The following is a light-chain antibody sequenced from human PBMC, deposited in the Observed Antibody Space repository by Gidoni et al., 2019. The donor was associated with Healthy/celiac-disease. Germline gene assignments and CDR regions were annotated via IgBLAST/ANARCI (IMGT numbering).Light chain of an antibody. J-gene: IGKJ4*01. CDR2: DAS. CDR3: QQRSNWPPKLT. V-gene: IGKV3-11*01. CDR1: QSVSSY. Sequence: DIVLTQSPATLSLSPGERATLSCRASQSVSSYLAWYQQKPGQAPRLLIYDASNRATGIPARFSGSGSGTDFTLTISSLEPEDFAVYYCQQRSNWPPKLTFGGGTKVEIK.